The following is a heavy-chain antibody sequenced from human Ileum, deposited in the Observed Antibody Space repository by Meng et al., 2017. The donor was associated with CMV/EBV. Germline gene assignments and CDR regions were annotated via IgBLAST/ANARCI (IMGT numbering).Heavy chain of an antibody. D-gene: IGHD3-22*01. CDR1: GGSINSCVYY. CDR3: ASYYFDTSGPSNWFDS. CDR2: MHYSGTT. V-gene: IGHV4-31*03. J-gene: IGHJ5*01. Sequence: SETLSLTCTVSGGSINSCVYYWGWIRQLPGKGLEWIAYMHYSGTTYYNPSLKSRVTISIDTSRNQFSLKLSSVTAADTAVYYCASYYFDTSGPSNWFDSWGQGTLVTVSS.